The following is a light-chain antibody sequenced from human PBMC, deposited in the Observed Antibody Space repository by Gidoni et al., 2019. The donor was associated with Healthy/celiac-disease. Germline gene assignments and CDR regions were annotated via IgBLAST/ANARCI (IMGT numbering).Light chain of an antibody. V-gene: IGKV1-8*01. CDR3: QQYYSYPRT. J-gene: IGKJ1*01. CDR2: AAS. Sequence: AIRMTQSPSSFSASTGDRVTITCRARQGISSYLDWYQQKPGKAPKLLIYAASTLQSGVPSRFSGSGSGTDFTLTISCLQSEDFATYYCQQYYSYPRTFGQGTKVEIK. CDR1: QGISSY.